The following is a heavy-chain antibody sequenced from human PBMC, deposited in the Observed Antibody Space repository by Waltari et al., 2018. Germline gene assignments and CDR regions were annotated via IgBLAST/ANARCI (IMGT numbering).Heavy chain of an antibody. J-gene: IGHJ3*01. CDR2: IKGEGSDT. CDR1: ASTFSDYW. V-gene: IGHV3-74*01. Sequence: EVQLVESGGGLVQPGGSLRLSCAVSASTFSDYWMHWVRQVPGKGLVWVERIKGEGSDTIYADSVRGRFTISRDNAKNTLYLQMNSLRPEDTAVYYCASLKLVVAFDAFDVWGQGTMVTVSS. CDR3: ASLKLVVAFDAFDV. D-gene: IGHD3-22*01.